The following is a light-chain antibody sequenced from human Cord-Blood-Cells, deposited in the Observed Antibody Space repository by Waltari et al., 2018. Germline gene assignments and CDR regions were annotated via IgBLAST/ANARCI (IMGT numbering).Light chain of an antibody. J-gene: IGKJ1*01. CDR2: KAS. CDR1: QSISSW. Sequence: DIQMTQSPSTLSASVGDRVTINCRASQSISSWLAWYQQKPGKAPKLLIYKASSLESGVPSRFSGSGSGTEFTLTISSLRPDDFATYYCQQYNSYSTFGQGTKVEIK. CDR3: QQYNSYST. V-gene: IGKV1-5*03.